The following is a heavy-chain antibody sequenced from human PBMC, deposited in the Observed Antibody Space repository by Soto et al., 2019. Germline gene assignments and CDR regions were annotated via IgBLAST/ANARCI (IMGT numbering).Heavy chain of an antibody. CDR1: GYMFVTYG. CDR3: ARARSQVLSDGMDV. V-gene: IGHV1-2*02. J-gene: IGHJ6*02. CDR2: INPNTGGT. D-gene: IGHD3-16*01. Sequence: ASVKVSCKASGYMFVTYGINWVRQAPGQGLEWMGWINPNTGGTTYAQKFQGRVTMTWDTSINTAYMELSSLRPDDTAMYYCARARSQVLSDGMDVWGQGTSVTVSS.